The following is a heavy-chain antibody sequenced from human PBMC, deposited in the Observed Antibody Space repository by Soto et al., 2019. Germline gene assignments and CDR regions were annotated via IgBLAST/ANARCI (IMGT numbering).Heavy chain of an antibody. CDR1: GGTFSSYA. D-gene: IGHD1-26*01. CDR3: ANVGATTGERGAFDI. Sequence: ASVKVSCKASGGTFSSYAISWVRQAPGQGLEWMGGIIPIFGTANYAQKFQGRVTITADESTSTAYMELSSLRSEDTAVYYCANVGATTGERGAFDIWGQGTMVTVSS. V-gene: IGHV1-69*13. CDR2: IIPIFGTA. J-gene: IGHJ3*02.